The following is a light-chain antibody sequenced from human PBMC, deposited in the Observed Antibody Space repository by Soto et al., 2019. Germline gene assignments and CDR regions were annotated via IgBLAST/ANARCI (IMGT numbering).Light chain of an antibody. J-gene: IGLJ3*02. CDR1: TSDVGGYNY. CDR2: DVS. V-gene: IGLV2-14*03. Sequence: QSALTQPASVSGSPGQSITISCTGTTSDVGGYNYVSWYQQHPGKAPKLMIYDVSNRPSGVSNRFSGSKSGNTASLTISGLLAEDEADYYCTSYTGSSTLVVFGGGTKLTVL. CDR3: TSYTGSSTLVV.